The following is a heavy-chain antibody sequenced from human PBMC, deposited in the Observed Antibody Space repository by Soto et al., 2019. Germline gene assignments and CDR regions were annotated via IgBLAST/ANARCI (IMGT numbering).Heavy chain of an antibody. V-gene: IGHV3-64*01. J-gene: IGHJ4*02. CDR2: ISSNGGST. CDR3: PRVGGGSSWGYFDY. CDR1: GFTFSSYA. Sequence: EVQLVESGGGLVQPGGSLRLSGAASGFTFSSYAMHWVRQAPGKGLEYVSAISSNGGSTYYANSVKGRFTISRDNSKNTLYLQRGSLRAEDMAVYYCPRVGGGSSWGYFDYWGQGTLVTVSS. D-gene: IGHD6-6*01.